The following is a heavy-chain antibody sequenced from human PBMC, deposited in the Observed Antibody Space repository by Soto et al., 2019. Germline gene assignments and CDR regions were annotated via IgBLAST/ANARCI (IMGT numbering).Heavy chain of an antibody. CDR3: AKSQQYRVVPYFDY. J-gene: IGHJ4*02. CDR1: GFTFSSYA. D-gene: IGHD2-15*01. V-gene: IGHV3-23*01. Sequence: GGSLRLSCAASGFTFSSYAMSWVRQAPGKGLEWVSAISGSGGSTYYADSVKGRFTISRDNSKHTLYLQMNSLRAEDTAVYYCAKSQQYRVVPYFDYWGQGTPVTVSS. CDR2: ISGSGGST.